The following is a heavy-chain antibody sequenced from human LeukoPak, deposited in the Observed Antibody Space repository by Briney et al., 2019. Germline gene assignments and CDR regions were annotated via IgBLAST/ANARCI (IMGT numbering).Heavy chain of an antibody. Sequence: SETLSLTCAVYGGSFSGYYWSWIRQPPGKGLEWIGEINHSGSTNYNPSLKSRVTISVDTSKNQFPLKLSSVTAADTAVYYCARRSGYPSWYNWFDPWGQGTLVTVSS. CDR1: GGSFSGYY. CDR2: INHSGST. J-gene: IGHJ5*02. CDR3: ARRSGYPSWYNWFDP. D-gene: IGHD6-13*01. V-gene: IGHV4-34*01.